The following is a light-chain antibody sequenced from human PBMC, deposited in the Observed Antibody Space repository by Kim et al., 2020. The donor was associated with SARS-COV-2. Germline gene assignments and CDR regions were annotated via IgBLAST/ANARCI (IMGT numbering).Light chain of an antibody. V-gene: IGLV3-19*01. CDR1: SLRSYY. CDR3: NSRDSNNNVL. CDR2: GKN. J-gene: IGLJ2*01. Sequence: SSELTQDPAVSVALGQTVRITCQGDSLRSYYATWYQQKPGQAPILVIYGKNNRPSGIPDRFSVSSSGNTASLTITGTQAGDEADYYCNSRDSNNNVLFGGGTRLTDL.